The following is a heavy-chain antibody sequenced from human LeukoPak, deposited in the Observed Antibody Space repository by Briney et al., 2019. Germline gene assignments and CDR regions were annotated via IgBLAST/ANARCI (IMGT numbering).Heavy chain of an antibody. CDR3: ARDKDSSSWPYYYYYGMDV. J-gene: IGHJ6*02. Sequence: PGGSLRLSCAASGFTFSSYSMNWVRQAPGKGLEWVSSISSSSSYIYYADSVKGRFTISRDNAKNSLYLQMNSLRAEDTAVYYCARDKDSSSWPYYYYYGMDVWGQGTTVTVSS. CDR1: GFTFSSYS. D-gene: IGHD6-13*01. V-gene: IGHV3-21*01. CDR2: ISSSSSYI.